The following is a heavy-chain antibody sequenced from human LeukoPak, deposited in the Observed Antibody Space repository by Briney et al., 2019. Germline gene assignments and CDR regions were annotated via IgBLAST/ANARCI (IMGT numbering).Heavy chain of an antibody. V-gene: IGHV3-21*01. CDR3: VREGYYDSSGYLGVFDY. CDR2: ISSSSSYI. Sequence: PGGSLRLSCAASGFTFSGSAMHWVRQASGKGLEWVSSISSSSSYIYYADSVRGRFTISRDNAKNSLYLQMNSLRAEDTAVYYCVREGYYDSSGYLGVFDYWGQGTLVTVSS. J-gene: IGHJ4*02. D-gene: IGHD3-22*01. CDR1: GFTFSGSA.